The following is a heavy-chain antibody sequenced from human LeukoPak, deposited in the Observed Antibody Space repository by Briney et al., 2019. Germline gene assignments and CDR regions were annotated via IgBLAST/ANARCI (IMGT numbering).Heavy chain of an antibody. CDR2: ISSSSSTI. Sequence: GGSLRLSCAASGFTFSSYSMNWVRQAPGKGLEWVSYISSSSSTIYYADSVKGRFTISRDNAQNSLYLQVNSLRAEDTAVYYCTIGSYGDYEYWGQGTLVTVSS. J-gene: IGHJ4*02. V-gene: IGHV3-48*04. CDR1: GFTFSSYS. CDR3: TIGSYGDYEY. D-gene: IGHD4-17*01.